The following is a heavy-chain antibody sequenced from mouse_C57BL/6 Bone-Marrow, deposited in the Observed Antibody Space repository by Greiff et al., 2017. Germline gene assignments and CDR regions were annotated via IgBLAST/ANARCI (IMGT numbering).Heavy chain of an antibody. Sequence: EVQGVESGGGLVKPGGSLKLSCAASGFTFSDYGMHWVRQAPEKGLEWVAYIRSGRSTIYYADTVKGRFTLSRDNAKDTLFLQMTSLRSEDTDMYYCASKKKGYARDYWGQGTTGTVSS. CDR2: IRSGRSTI. CDR1: GFTFSDYG. J-gene: IGHJ4*01. V-gene: IGHV5-17*01. CDR3: ASKKKGYARDY.